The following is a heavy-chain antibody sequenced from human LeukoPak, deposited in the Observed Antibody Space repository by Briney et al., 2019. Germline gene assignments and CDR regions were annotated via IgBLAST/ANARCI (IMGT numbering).Heavy chain of an antibody. D-gene: IGHD1-26*01. CDR3: ARGPIVGPTKGFDP. J-gene: IGHJ5*02. Sequence: GGSLRLSCAASGFAFSNYWMHWVHQAPGKGLVWVSRINPDGTNIAYADSVKGRFTISRDNSKNMLYLQMNSLRAEDTAVYYCARGPIVGPTKGFDPWGQGTLVTVSS. CDR1: GFAFSNYW. CDR2: INPDGTNI. V-gene: IGHV3-74*01.